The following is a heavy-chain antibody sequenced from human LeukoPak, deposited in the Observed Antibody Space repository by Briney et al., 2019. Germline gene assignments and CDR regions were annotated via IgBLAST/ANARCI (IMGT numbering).Heavy chain of an antibody. D-gene: IGHD3-10*01. V-gene: IGHV1-58*02. CDR3: AASGFGFGELPSYFYYYMDV. CDR1: GGSFNSYA. CDR2: IVVGSGNT. Sequence: GSSVKVSCKVSGGSFNSYAISWVRQARGQRLEWIGWIVVGSGNTKYAQKFQERVTITRDMSTGTAYMELSSLRSEDTAVYYCAASGFGFGELPSYFYYYMDVWGKGTTVTISS. J-gene: IGHJ6*03.